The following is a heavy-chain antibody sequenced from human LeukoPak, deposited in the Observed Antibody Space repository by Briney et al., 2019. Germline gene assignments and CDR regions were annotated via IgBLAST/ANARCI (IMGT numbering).Heavy chain of an antibody. D-gene: IGHD2-21*02. CDR3: ARHRPICGGDCSAGPNYYYYYDIDV. CDR1: GGSISSGGYY. J-gene: IGHJ6*02. Sequence: PSQTLSLTCTVSGGSISSGGYYWSWIRQHPGKGLEWIGYIYYSGSTYYNPSLKSRVTISVDTSKNQFSLKLTSVTAADTAVYYCARHRPICGGDCSAGPNYYYYYDIDVWGQGTTVTVSS. CDR2: IYYSGST. V-gene: IGHV4-31*03.